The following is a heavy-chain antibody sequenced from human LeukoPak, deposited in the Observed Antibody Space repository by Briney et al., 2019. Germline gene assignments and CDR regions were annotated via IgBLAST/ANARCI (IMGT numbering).Heavy chain of an antibody. D-gene: IGHD4-17*01. CDR1: GFTFSSYG. CDR3: AKDRDYGDYAPDFDY. Sequence: GGSLRLSCAASGFTFSSYGMHWVRQAPGKGLEWVAVISYDGSNKYYADSVKGRFTISRDNSKNTLYLRMNSLRAEDTAVYYCAKDRDYGDYAPDFDYWGQGTLVTVSS. J-gene: IGHJ4*02. V-gene: IGHV3-30*18. CDR2: ISYDGSNK.